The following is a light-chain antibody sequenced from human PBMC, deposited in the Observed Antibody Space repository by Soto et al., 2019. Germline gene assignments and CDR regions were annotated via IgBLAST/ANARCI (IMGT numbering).Light chain of an antibody. CDR3: QQRSNSPWT. J-gene: IGKJ1*01. V-gene: IGKV3-11*01. CDR2: DAS. CDR1: QSVSTY. Sequence: EIVLTQSPATLSLSPGERATLSCRASQSVSTYLAWYQQKPGQAPRLLIYDASKRATGIPARFSGSGSGTDFTLTIGSLEPEDFAVYYCQQRSNSPWTFGQGTKVEIK.